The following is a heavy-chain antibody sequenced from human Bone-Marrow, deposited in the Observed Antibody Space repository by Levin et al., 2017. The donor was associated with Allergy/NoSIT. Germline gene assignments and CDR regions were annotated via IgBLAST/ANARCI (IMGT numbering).Heavy chain of an antibody. CDR2: IKEDGSWK. J-gene: IGHJ1*01. D-gene: IGHD6-19*01. V-gene: IGHV3-7*01. CDR3: ARMVHRIGWSEYFQH. Sequence: GGSLRLSCAASGFTLSNYWMSWVRQAPGKGLEWVANIKEDGSWKFYVDSVKGRFTVSRDNAKNSLYLQMNSLRAEDTAVYYCARMVHRIGWSEYFQHWGQGTLVTVSS. CDR1: GFTLSNYW.